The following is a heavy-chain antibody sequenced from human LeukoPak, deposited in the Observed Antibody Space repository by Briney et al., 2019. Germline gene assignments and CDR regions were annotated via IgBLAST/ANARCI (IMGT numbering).Heavy chain of an antibody. CDR2: IWYDGSNK. CDR1: GFTFSSYG. J-gene: IGHJ4*02. D-gene: IGHD6-13*01. Sequence: PGGSLRLSCAASGFTFSSYGMHWVRQAPGKGLEWVAIIWYDGSNKYYADSVKGRFTISRDDSKKTLSLQMNSLRAEDTAVYYCAREYSSSWYGGYWGQGTLVTVSS. V-gene: IGHV3-33*08. CDR3: AREYSSSWYGGY.